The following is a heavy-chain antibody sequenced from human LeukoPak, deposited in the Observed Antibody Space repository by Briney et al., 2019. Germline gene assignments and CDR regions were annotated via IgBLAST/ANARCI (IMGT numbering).Heavy chain of an antibody. CDR2: ISGSGIST. Sequence: RPGGSLRLSCAASGFTFSTYAMSWVRQAPGKGLEWVSAISGSGISTYYADSVKGRFTISRDNSKNTLYLQMNSLRAEDTAVYYCAQIGRGSGWYDLDYWGQGTLVTVSS. CDR3: AQIGRGSGWYDLDY. V-gene: IGHV3-23*01. J-gene: IGHJ4*02. CDR1: GFTFSTYA. D-gene: IGHD6-19*01.